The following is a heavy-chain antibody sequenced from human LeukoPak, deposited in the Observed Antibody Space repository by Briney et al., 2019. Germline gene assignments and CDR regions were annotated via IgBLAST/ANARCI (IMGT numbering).Heavy chain of an antibody. CDR2: IWYDGNKK. V-gene: IGHV3-30*04. CDR1: GFTFSTYA. CDR3: ARGTGLGGHFDY. J-gene: IGHJ4*02. D-gene: IGHD2-15*01. Sequence: GGSLRLSCAASGFTFSTYAMNWVREAPGKGLEWVTAIWYDGNKKYYTDSVKGRFTISRDNSKNTLYLQMNSLGAEDTAVYYCARGTGLGGHFDYWGQGTLVTVSS.